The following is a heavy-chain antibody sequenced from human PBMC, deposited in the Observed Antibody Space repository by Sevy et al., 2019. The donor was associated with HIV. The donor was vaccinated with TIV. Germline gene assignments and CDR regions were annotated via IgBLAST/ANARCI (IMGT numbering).Heavy chain of an antibody. Sequence: ASVKVSCKASGYTFTSYDINWVRQATGQGLEWMGWMNPNSGNTGYAQKFQGRVTMTRNTSISTAYMELSSLRSEDTAVYYCAVEYAYESLREAFDIWGQGTMVTVSS. CDR3: AVEYAYESLREAFDI. CDR1: GYTFTSYD. CDR2: MNPNSGNT. D-gene: IGHD4-17*01. V-gene: IGHV1-8*01. J-gene: IGHJ3*02.